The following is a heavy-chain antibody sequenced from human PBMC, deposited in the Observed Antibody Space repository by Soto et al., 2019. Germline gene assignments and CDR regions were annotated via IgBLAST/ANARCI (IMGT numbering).Heavy chain of an antibody. Sequence: SVKVSCKASGGTFNNYPITWVRQAPGQGLEWMGGSIPIFGTANYAQKFQGRVTISVDESTSTAYMELSSLRSEDTAVYYCARGRGYSGDDHYYYFDMDVWGQGTTVTV. CDR1: GGTFNNYP. J-gene: IGHJ6*02. CDR3: ARGRGYSGDDHYYYFDMDV. D-gene: IGHD5-12*01. V-gene: IGHV1-69*13. CDR2: SIPIFGTA.